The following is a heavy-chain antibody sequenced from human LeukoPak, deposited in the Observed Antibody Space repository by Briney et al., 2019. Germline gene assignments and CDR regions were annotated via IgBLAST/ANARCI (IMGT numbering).Heavy chain of an antibody. CDR2: IFPSGGEI. CDR1: ELTFSSFS. D-gene: IGHD5-18*01. V-gene: IGHV3-21*04. CDR3: ATYRQVLLPFES. Sequence: GGSLRLSFAAPELTFSSFSRNGVRQAPGKGLGWVSSIFPSGGEIHYADSVRGRFTIPRDNSKSILSLQMNSLRAEDTAIYYCATYRQVLLPFESWGQGTLVTVSS. J-gene: IGHJ4*02.